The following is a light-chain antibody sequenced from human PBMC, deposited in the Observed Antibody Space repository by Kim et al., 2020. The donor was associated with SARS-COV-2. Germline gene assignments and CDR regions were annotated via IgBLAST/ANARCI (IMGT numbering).Light chain of an antibody. CDR1: NIGSKS. V-gene: IGLV3-21*04. J-gene: IGLJ2*01. CDR3: QVWDTSCDQVV. Sequence: SYELTQPPSVSVAPGETARITCEGDNIGSKSVHWYQQRPGQAPVLVIYYDSDRPSGIPERFSGSNSGNTATLTISRVEAGDEADYYCQVWDTSCDQVVFG. CDR2: YDS.